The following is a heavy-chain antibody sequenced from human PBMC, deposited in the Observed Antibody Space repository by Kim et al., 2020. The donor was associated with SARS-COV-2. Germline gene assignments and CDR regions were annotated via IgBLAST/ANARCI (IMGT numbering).Heavy chain of an antibody. CDR1: GFTFSSYS. CDR2: ISSSSNYI. CDR3: ARERSGMGFDY. V-gene: IGHV3-21*01. D-gene: IGHD1-26*01. J-gene: IGHJ4*02. Sequence: GGSLRLSCAASGFTFSSYSMNWVRQAPGKGLEWVSSISSSSNYIYYADSVKGRFTISRDNAKNSLYLQMNSLGADDTAVFYCARERSGMGFDYWGQGTLV.